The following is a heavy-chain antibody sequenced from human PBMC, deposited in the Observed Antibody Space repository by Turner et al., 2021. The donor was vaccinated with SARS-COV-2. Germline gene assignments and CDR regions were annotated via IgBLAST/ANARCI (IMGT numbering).Heavy chain of an antibody. CDR3: ARSLRARVDFDY. V-gene: IGHV3-30*04. CDR1: GFPFSTYA. Sequence: QAQLVESGGGVVQAGRSLRLSCAASGFPFSTYALHLVRQAPGRGLGWVALISYDGNYKDYADSVKGRFTISRDNSKNTLYLQMNSLRAEDTAVYYCARSLRARVDFDYWGQGTLVTVSS. D-gene: IGHD5-18*01. CDR2: ISYDGNYK. J-gene: IGHJ4*02.